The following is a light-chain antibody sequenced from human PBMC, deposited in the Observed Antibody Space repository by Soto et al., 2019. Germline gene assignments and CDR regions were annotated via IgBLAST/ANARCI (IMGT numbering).Light chain of an antibody. CDR1: SSNIGNNY. J-gene: IGLJ2*01. Sequence: QSVLTQPPSVSAAPGQKVTISCSGGSSNIGNNYVHWYQQLPGAAPKLLIYDNNKRPSGIPDRFSGSKSGTSATLGITGLQTGDEADYYCGTWDSSLIFGVVFGGGTKVTVL. CDR3: GTWDSSLIFGVV. CDR2: DNN. V-gene: IGLV1-51*01.